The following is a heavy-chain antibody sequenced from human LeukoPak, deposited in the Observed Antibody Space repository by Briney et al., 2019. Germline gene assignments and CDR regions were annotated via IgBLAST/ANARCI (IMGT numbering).Heavy chain of an antibody. CDR3: ARGYCSGSSCYSGFYFDY. Sequence: DPGGSLRLSCAASGFTFSSYWMSWVRQAPGKGLEWVANIKQDESEKYFVDSVKGRFTISRDNAKNSLYLQMNSLRAEDTAVYYCARGYCSGSSCYSGFYFDYWGQGALVTVSS. CDR2: IKQDESEK. D-gene: IGHD2-15*01. V-gene: IGHV3-7*01. J-gene: IGHJ4*02. CDR1: GFTFSSYW.